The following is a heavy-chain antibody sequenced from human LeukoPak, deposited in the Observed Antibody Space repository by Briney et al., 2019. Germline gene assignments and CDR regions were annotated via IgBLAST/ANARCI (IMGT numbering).Heavy chain of an antibody. CDR2: ISYDGSNK. CDR3: ARESTPRYYFDY. V-gene: IGHV3-30*04. Sequence: PGGSLRLSCAASGFTFSSYAMHWVRQAPGKGLEWVAVISYDGSNKYYADSVKGRFTISRDNSKNTLYLQMNSLRAEDTAVYYCARESTPRYYFDYWGQGTLVTVSS. J-gene: IGHJ4*02. CDR1: GFTFSSYA.